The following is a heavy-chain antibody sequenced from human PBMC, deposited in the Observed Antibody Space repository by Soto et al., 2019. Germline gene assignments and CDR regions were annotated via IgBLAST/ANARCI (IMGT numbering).Heavy chain of an antibody. J-gene: IGHJ6*02. Sequence: QVQLVQSGAEVKKPGSSVKVSCKASGGTFSSYAISWVRQAPGQGLEWMGGIIPIFGTANYAQKFQGRVTITADEPTSTAYMELSSLRSEDTAVYYCARVPRDFWSGYYTGSGLYYYYYGMDVWGQGTTVTVSS. D-gene: IGHD3-3*01. CDR3: ARVPRDFWSGYYTGSGLYYYYYGMDV. CDR1: GGTFSSYA. V-gene: IGHV1-69*01. CDR2: IIPIFGTA.